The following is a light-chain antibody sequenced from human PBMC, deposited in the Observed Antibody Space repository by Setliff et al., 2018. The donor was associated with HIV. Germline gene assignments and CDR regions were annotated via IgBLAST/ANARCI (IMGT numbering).Light chain of an antibody. V-gene: IGLV2-23*02. CDR1: SSDVGSYNL. Sequence: QSALAQPASVSGSPGQSITISCTGTSSDVGSYNLVSWYQQHPGKAPKLMIYEVSKRSSGVSNRFSGSKSGNTASLTISGLQAEDEADYYCCSYAGSSTYVFGTGTKVTV. J-gene: IGLJ1*01. CDR3: CSYAGSSTYV. CDR2: EVS.